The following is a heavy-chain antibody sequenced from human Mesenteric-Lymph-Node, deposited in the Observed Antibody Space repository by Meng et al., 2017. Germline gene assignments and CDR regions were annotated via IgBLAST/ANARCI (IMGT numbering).Heavy chain of an antibody. J-gene: IGHJ5*02. CDR2: INHSGST. CDR1: GGSFSGYY. V-gene: IGHV4-34*01. D-gene: IGHD3-10*01. Sequence: QVQLQQWGAGLLKPSETLSLTCAVYGGSFSGYYWSWIRQPPGKGLEWIGEINHSGSTNYNPSLKSRVTISVDTSKNQFSLKLSSVTAADSAVYYCARRGPSGNFSPWSQGALVTVSS. CDR3: ARRGPSGNFSP.